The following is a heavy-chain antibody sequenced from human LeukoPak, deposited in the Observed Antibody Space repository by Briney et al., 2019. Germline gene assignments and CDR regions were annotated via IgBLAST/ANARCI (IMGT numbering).Heavy chain of an antibody. J-gene: IGHJ4*02. CDR2: MNPNSGNT. CDR1: GYTFTSYD. V-gene: IGHV1-8*01. CDR3: ARGLRYFDRLGELALNY. D-gene: IGHD3-9*01. Sequence: ASVKVSCKASGYTFTSYDINWVRQATGQGLEWMGWMNPNSGNTGYAQKFQGRVTMTRNTSISTAYMELSSLRSEDTAVYYCARGLRYFDRLGELALNYWGQGTLVTVSS.